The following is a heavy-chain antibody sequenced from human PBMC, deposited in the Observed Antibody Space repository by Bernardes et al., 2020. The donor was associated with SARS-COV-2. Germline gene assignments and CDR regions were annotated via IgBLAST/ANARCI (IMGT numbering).Heavy chain of an antibody. CDR1: GFSLSTSGVG. J-gene: IGHJ5*02. D-gene: IGHD2-2*01. CDR2: IYWNDDK. CDR3: AHRRGPPKIVVVPAAPLWWFDP. Sequence: SGPTLVKPTQTLTLTCTFSGFSLSTSGVGVGWIRQPPGKALEWLALIYWNDDKRYSPSLKSRLTITKDTSKNQVVLTMTNMDPVDTATYYCAHRRGPPKIVVVPAAPLWWFDPWGQGTLVTVSS. V-gene: IGHV2-5*01.